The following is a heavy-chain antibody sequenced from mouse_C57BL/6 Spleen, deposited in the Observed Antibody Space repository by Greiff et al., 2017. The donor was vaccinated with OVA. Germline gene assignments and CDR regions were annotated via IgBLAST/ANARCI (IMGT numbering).Heavy chain of an antibody. CDR3: ARESSYAMDY. D-gene: IGHD1-1*01. Sequence: EVQVVESGGGLVKPGGSLKLSCAASGFTSSSYAMSWVRQTPEKRLEWVATISDGGSYTYYPDNVKGRFTISRDNAKNNLYLQMSHLKSEDTAMYYCARESSYAMDYWGQGTSVTVSS. CDR2: ISDGGSYT. V-gene: IGHV5-4*01. J-gene: IGHJ4*01. CDR1: GFTSSSYA.